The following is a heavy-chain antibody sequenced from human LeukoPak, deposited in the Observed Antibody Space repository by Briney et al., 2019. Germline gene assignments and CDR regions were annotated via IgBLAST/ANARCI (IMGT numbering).Heavy chain of an antibody. D-gene: IGHD6-19*01. CDR3: AKGGSGWYLDY. Sequence: GGSLRLSCAASGFTFSNYGMHWVRQAPGKGLEWVAVVSFDGSNKYYADSVKGRFTISRDNSKYTLSLQMDSLRAEDTAVYYCAKGGSGWYLDYWGQGTLVTVSS. CDR1: GFTFSNYG. J-gene: IGHJ4*02. V-gene: IGHV3-30*18. CDR2: VSFDGSNK.